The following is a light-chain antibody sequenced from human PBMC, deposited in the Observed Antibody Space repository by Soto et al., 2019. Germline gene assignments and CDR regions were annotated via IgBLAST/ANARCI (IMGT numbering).Light chain of an antibody. V-gene: IGKV1-6*01. CDR3: LQKYFYPLN. CDR2: AAS. J-gene: IGKJ3*01. CDR1: QGIRND. Sequence: AIQMTQSPSSLSASVGDRVTITCRASQGIRNDLDWFQQKPGKAPKLLIYAASNLQSGDPARFSGSGSGTDFTLTTSSLQPEDFDTYYCLQKYFYPLNFGPGTKVDIK.